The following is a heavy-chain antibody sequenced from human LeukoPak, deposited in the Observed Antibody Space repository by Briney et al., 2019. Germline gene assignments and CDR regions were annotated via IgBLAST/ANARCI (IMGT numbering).Heavy chain of an antibody. Sequence: KFGGSLRLSCAASGFTFSSYSMTWVRQAPGKGLEWVSSISSSSSYIYYADSVKGRFTISRDNAKNSLYLQMNSLRAEDTAVYYCARDLIIWGASLLGAFDIWGQGTMVTVSS. D-gene: IGHD3-16*01. J-gene: IGHJ3*02. CDR2: ISSSSSYI. V-gene: IGHV3-21*01. CDR3: ARDLIIWGASLLGAFDI. CDR1: GFTFSSYS.